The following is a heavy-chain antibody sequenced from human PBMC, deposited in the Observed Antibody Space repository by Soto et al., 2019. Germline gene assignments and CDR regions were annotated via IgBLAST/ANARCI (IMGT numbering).Heavy chain of an antibody. CDR2: ISFVGSP. Sequence: VQLQESGPGLVKPSQTLSLTCDVSDESVTSPGNYWNWIRQRPDTGLEWIGYISFVGSPFYNPSLKSRVSISLDTSKNVISLTLRSVTAADTAIYYCTLNHCAGGGCYDRDYWGRGTRVTVSS. CDR3: TLNHCAGGGCYDRDY. J-gene: IGHJ1*01. V-gene: IGHV4-31*11. D-gene: IGHD2-15*01. CDR1: DESVTSPGNY.